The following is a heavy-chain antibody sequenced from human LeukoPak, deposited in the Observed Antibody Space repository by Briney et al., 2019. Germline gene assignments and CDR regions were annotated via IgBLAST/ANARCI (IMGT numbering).Heavy chain of an antibody. V-gene: IGHV1-2*02. D-gene: IGHD2-2*01. Sequence: ASVKVSCKASGYTFTGYYMHWVRQAPGQGLEWMGWINLNSGGTNYAQKFQGRVTMTRDTSISTAYMELSRLRSDDTAVYYCARGTRIVVVPAALPVWGQGTLVTVSS. J-gene: IGHJ4*02. CDR3: ARGTRIVVVPAALPV. CDR1: GYTFTGYY. CDR2: INLNSGGT.